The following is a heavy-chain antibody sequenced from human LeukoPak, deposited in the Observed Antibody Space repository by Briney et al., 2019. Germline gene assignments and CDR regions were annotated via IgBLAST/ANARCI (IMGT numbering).Heavy chain of an antibody. CDR1: GGSFSGYY. CDR3: ARAGRGGSYGYYFDY. J-gene: IGHJ4*02. D-gene: IGHD1-26*01. V-gene: IGHV4-34*01. Sequence: RPSETLSLTCAVYGGSFSGYYWSWIRQPPGKGLEWIGEINHSGSTNYNPSLKSRVTISVDTSKNQFSLKLSSVTAADTAVYYCARAGRGGSYGYYFDYWGQGTLVTVSS. CDR2: INHSGST.